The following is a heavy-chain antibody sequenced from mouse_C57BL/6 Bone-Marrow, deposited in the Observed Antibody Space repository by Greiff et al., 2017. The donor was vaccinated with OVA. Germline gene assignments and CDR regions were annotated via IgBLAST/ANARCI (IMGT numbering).Heavy chain of an antibody. J-gene: IGHJ2*01. V-gene: IGHV4-1*01. Sequence: AAEGVDFSRYWMSWVRRAPGKGLEWIGEINPDSSTINYAPSLKDKFIISRDNAKNTLYLQMSKVRSEDTALYYCAREGGSSSFDYWGQGTTLTVSS. CDR2: INPDSSTI. D-gene: IGHD1-1*01. CDR3: AREGGSSSFDY. CDR1: GVDFSRYW.